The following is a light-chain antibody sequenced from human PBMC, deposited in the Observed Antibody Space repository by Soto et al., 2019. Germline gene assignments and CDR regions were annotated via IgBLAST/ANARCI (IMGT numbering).Light chain of an antibody. J-gene: IGLJ3*02. CDR3: LLAYSGACV. CDR1: TGAVTSGHW. V-gene: IGLV7-46*01. CDR2: DIS. Sequence: QAVVTQEPSLTVSPGGTVTVTCGSSTGAVTSGHWPYWFQQKPGKAPRTLIYDISSKHSGNSARFSGSLLGGKAALTLSGAEAEDEAEYYCLLAYSGACVFGGGTKLTVL.